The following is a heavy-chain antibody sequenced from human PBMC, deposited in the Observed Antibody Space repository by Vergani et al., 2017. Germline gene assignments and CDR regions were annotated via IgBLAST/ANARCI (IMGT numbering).Heavy chain of an antibody. Sequence: QVQLVQSGAEVKKPGSSVKVSCKASGGTFSSYAISWVRQAPGQGLEWMGGMIPIFGTANYAQKFQGRVTITADESTSTAYMELSSLRSEDTAVYYWARCCWNDGRYYYHGIDVWGQGTTVTVSS. D-gene: IGHD1-1*01. CDR1: GGTFSSYA. J-gene: IGHJ6*02. CDR3: ARCCWNDGRYYYHGIDV. V-gene: IGHV1-69*01. CDR2: MIPIFGTA.